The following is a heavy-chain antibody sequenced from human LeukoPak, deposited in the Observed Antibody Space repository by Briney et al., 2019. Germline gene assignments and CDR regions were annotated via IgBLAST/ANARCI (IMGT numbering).Heavy chain of an antibody. Sequence: GGSLRLSCAASGFTFSSYWMSWVRQAPGKGLEWVANIKQDGSEKYYVDSVKGRFTISRDNAKNSLYLQMNSLRAEDTAVYYCAREGYIVATVFDYWGQGTLVTVSS. CDR1: GFTFSSYW. J-gene: IGHJ4*02. CDR2: IKQDGSEK. CDR3: AREGYIVATVFDY. D-gene: IGHD5-12*01. V-gene: IGHV3-7*03.